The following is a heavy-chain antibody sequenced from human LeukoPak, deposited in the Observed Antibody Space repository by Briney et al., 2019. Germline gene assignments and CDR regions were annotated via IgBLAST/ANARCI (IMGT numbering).Heavy chain of an antibody. CDR1: GGSISSYY. CDR3: AGGGHWLVFDY. V-gene: IGHV4-4*09. D-gene: IGHD6-19*01. Sequence: SETLSLTCTVSGGSISSYYWSWIRQPPGKGLEWIGTIYNSGNTNYNPSLESRVAISVDTSKNQFSLKLYSVTAADTAVYYCAGGGHWLVFDYWGQGTLVTVSS. CDR2: IYNSGNT. J-gene: IGHJ4*02.